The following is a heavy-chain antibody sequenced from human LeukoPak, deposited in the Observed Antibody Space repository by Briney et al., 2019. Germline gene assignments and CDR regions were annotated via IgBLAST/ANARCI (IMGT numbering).Heavy chain of an antibody. CDR1: GYTLTELS. CDR2: FDPEDGET. Sequence: ASVKVSCKVSGYTLTELSMHWVRQAPGKGLEWMGGFDPEDGETIYAQKFQGRVTMTEDTSTDTAYMELSSLRSEDTAVYFCAIVPEYSSGWGAFDIWGQGTMVIVSS. J-gene: IGHJ3*02. CDR3: AIVPEYSSGWGAFDI. V-gene: IGHV1-24*01. D-gene: IGHD6-19*01.